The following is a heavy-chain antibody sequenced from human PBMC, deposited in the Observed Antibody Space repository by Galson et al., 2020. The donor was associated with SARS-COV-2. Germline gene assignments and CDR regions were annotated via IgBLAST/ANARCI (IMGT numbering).Heavy chain of an antibody. CDR1: GGTFSSYA. D-gene: IGHD1-26*01. V-gene: IGHV1-69*13. Sequence: SVKVSCKASGGTFSSYAISWVRQAPGQGLEWMGGIIPIFGTANSAQKFQGRVTITADESTSTAYMELSSLRSEDTAVYYCARGGWTYSGTKSSYYYYYMDVWGKGTTVTVSS. CDR3: ARGGWTYSGTKSSYYYYYMDV. CDR2: IIPIFGTA. J-gene: IGHJ6*03.